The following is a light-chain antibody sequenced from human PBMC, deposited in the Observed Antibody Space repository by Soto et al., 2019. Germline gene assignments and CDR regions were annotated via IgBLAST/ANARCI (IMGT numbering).Light chain of an antibody. Sequence: EIVLTQSPATLSLSPGERATLSCRASQSVSTDLAWYQQKPGQAPRLLIYYMSKRATGIPARFSGSGSGTDFTLTISSLAPDDFAIYYCHQRQSWPRTFGQGTKVDIK. CDR2: YMS. CDR1: QSVSTD. CDR3: HQRQSWPRT. V-gene: IGKV3-11*01. J-gene: IGKJ1*01.